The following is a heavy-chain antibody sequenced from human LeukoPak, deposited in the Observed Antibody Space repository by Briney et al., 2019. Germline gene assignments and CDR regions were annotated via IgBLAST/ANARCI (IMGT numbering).Heavy chain of an antibody. CDR3: ARSRAYDYHFDN. V-gene: IGHV4-59*01. CDR2: IFYSGST. CDR1: GVSISSYY. J-gene: IGHJ4*02. Sequence: PSETLSLTCTVSGVSISSYYWSWIRQSPGKGLEWIGYIFYSGSTNYNPSLKSRVAISVDTSKNQFSLKLTSVTAADTAVHYCARSRAYDYHFDNWGQGTLVTVSS. D-gene: IGHD5-12*01.